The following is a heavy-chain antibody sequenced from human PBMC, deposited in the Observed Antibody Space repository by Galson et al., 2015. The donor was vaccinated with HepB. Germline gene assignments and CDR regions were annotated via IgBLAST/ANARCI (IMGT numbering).Heavy chain of an antibody. CDR1: GYTFTGYY. V-gene: IGHV1-2*06. CDR3: ARGRPYDYIWGSYRYSFDY. Sequence: SVKVSCKASGYTFTGYYMHWVRQAPGQGLEWMGRINPNSGGTNYAQKFQGRVTMTRDTSISTAYMELSRLRSDDTAVYYCARGRPYDYIWGSYRYSFDYWGQGTLVTVSS. J-gene: IGHJ4*02. CDR2: INPNSGGT. D-gene: IGHD3-16*02.